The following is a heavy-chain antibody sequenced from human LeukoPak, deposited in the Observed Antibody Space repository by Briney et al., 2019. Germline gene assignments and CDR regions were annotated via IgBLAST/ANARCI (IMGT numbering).Heavy chain of an antibody. D-gene: IGHD3-10*01. J-gene: IGHJ4*02. CDR2: INNGGGGT. V-gene: IGHV3-23*01. CDR3: ARSGLATCHY. CDR1: GFIFTDYA. Sequence: GGSLRLSCQASGFIFTDYAMSWVRQAPGKGLEWVSSINNGGGGTFFADSVKGRFTISRDDSRGMVYLQMNSVSAEDTAVYYCARSGLATCHYWGQATQVPDSS.